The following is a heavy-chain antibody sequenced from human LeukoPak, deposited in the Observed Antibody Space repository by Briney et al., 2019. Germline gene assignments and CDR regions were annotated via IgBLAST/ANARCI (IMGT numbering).Heavy chain of an antibody. D-gene: IGHD3-10*01. V-gene: IGHV3-30*18. CDR1: GFTFSSYG. CDR2: ISYDGSNK. Sequence: PGGSLRLSCAASGFTFSSYGMHWVRQAPGKGLEWVAVISYDGSNKYYADSVKGRFTISRDNSKNTLYLQMNSLRAEDTAVYYCAKEKMLLFDYWGQGTLVTVSS. J-gene: IGHJ4*02. CDR3: AKEKMLLFDY.